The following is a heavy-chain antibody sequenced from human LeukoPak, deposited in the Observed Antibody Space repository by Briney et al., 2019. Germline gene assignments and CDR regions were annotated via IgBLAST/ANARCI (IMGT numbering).Heavy chain of an antibody. V-gene: IGHV3-74*01. Sequence: GRSLRLSCAVSGFTVSSYWMHWVSHAPGTGLVWVSRINTDGRIKSYVDSVKGRFTISRDNAENTLYLEMNNLRVEDTAVYYCTRRVYATRWFDPWGQGTLVTVSS. CDR2: INTDGRIK. CDR3: TRRVYATRWFDP. CDR1: GFTVSSYW. J-gene: IGHJ5*02. D-gene: IGHD2/OR15-2a*01.